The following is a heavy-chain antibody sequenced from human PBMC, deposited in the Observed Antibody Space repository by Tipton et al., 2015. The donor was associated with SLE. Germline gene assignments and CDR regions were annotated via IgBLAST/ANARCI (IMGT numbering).Heavy chain of an antibody. V-gene: IGHV4-4*07. J-gene: IGHJ3*02. CDR3: ARVWLNNAFDI. D-gene: IGHD2/OR15-2a*01. Sequence: TLSLTCNVSGVSISSSYWSWIRQPAGKGLEWIGRMYTSGATDDNPSLKSRVTMSVDMSKNQIFLKMTSVTAADSAVYFCARVWLNNAFDIWGQGTRVTVSS. CDR2: MYTSGAT. CDR1: GVSISSSY.